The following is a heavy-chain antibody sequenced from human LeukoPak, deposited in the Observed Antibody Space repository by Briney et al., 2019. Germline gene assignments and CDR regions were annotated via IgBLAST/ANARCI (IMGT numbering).Heavy chain of an antibody. CDR2: IYSSGVT. CDR3: ASEGGLRDSYGYFDH. Sequence: PGGSLRLSCEASGFIAQNNYMSWVRQAPGKGLECVSVIYSSGVTFYAESVKDRFIISRDNLKNILYLEMNSLTVADSAVYYCASEGGLRDSYGYFDHWGQGAQVTVSS. V-gene: IGHV3-66*01. D-gene: IGHD2-2*03. CDR1: GFIAQNNY. J-gene: IGHJ4*02.